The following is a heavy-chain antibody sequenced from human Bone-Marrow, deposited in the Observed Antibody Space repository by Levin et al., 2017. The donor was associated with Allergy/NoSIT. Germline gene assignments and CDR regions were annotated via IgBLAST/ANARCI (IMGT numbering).Heavy chain of an antibody. V-gene: IGHV3-9*01. J-gene: IGHJ3*02. CDR3: AKDSGGSYTGVFEN. CDR2: INWNNANI. D-gene: IGHD1-26*01. Sequence: SCAASGFTFDDYGMHWVRQAPGKGLEWVSSINWNNANIAYADSVKGRFTISRDNAKNSLYLQMNSLRVEDTALYYCAKDSGGSYTGVFENWGQGTMVTVSS. CDR1: GFTFDDYG.